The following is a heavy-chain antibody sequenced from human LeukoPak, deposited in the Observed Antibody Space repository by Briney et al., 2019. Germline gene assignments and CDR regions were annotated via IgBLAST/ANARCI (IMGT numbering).Heavy chain of an antibody. J-gene: IGHJ6*03. D-gene: IGHD1-26*01. CDR2: IYPGGSDT. CDR1: GYSFTSYW. Sequence: GESLKISCKGSGYSFTSYWIGWVRQMPGKGLEWMGIIYPGGSDTRYSPSFQGQVTISADKSISTAYLQWSSLKASDTAMYYCARLVGATTWYYYYYMDVWGKGTTVTVSS. CDR3: ARLVGATTWYYYYYMDV. V-gene: IGHV5-51*01.